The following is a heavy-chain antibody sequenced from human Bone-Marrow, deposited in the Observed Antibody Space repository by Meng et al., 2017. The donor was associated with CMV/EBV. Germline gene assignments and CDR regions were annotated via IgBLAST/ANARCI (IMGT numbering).Heavy chain of an antibody. CDR2: ISYDGSNE. J-gene: IGHJ4*02. V-gene: IGHV3-30*04. CDR3: ARAPRGSGSLMARY. D-gene: IGHD1-26*01. CDR1: GFTFSSYS. Sequence: GGSLRLSCAASGFTFSSYSMHWVRQAPGKGLEWVSVISYDGSNEYYADSVKGRFTISRDNSKNTLYLQMNSLRPEDTAVYYCARAPRGSGSLMARYWGQGTLVTVSS.